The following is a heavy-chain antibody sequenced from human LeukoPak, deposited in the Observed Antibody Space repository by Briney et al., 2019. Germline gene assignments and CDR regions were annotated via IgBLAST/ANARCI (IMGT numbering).Heavy chain of an antibody. Sequence: SETLSLTCAVSGGSLSGYYRNWIRQPPGKGLEWIGSVNAVGSTKYNPSLSSRHTISVDKSKNQFSLKLNSVTAADSAVYFCARRVPAASGGGFDYWGQGTLVAVSS. CDR1: GGSLSGYY. CDR3: ARRVPAASGGGFDY. J-gene: IGHJ4*02. CDR2: VNAVGST. V-gene: IGHV4-4*08. D-gene: IGHD2-2*01.